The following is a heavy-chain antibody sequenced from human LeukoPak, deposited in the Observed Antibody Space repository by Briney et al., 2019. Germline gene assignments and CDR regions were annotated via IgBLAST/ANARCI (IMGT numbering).Heavy chain of an antibody. V-gene: IGHV4-59*08. CDR2: IYNSGST. Sequence: SETLSLTCAVSGGSISSYYWTWIRQPPGKGLEWIGYIYNSGSTNYNPSLRSRVTMSVDASKNQFSLKLNSVTAADTAVYYCARRNILTEGEAFDIWGQGTLVTVSS. CDR1: GGSISSYY. D-gene: IGHD3-9*01. CDR3: ARRNILTEGEAFDI. J-gene: IGHJ3*02.